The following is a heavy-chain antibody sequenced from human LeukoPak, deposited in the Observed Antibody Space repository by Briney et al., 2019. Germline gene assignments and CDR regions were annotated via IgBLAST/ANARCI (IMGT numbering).Heavy chain of an antibody. Sequence: PSETLSLTCTVSGGSIRSSYYWGWIRQPPGKGLEWIGSIYDSGSTYYNPSLKSRVTISVDKSKNQFSLKLSSVTAADTAVYYCAGSSASWGQGTLVTVSS. CDR1: GGSIRSSYY. J-gene: IGHJ4*02. CDR3: AGSSAS. CDR2: IYDSGST. V-gene: IGHV4-39*07. D-gene: IGHD6-25*01.